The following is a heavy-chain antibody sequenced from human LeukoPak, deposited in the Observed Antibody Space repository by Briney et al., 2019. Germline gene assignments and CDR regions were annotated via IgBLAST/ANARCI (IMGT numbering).Heavy chain of an antibody. CDR1: GFTFSSYG. D-gene: IGHD3-22*01. V-gene: IGHV3-33*01. CDR3: ARDSCSGYYYVG. Sequence: GGSLRLSCAASGFTFSSYGMHWVRQAPGKGLEWVAVIWYDGSNKYYADSVKGRFTISRYNSKNTLYLQMNSLRAEDTAVYYCARDSCSGYYYVGWGQGTLVTVSS. CDR2: IWYDGSNK. J-gene: IGHJ4*02.